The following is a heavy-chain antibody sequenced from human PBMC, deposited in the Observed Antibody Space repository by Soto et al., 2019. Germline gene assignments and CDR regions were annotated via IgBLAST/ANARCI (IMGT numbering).Heavy chain of an antibody. D-gene: IGHD2-2*01. Sequence: QVQLQQWGAGLLKPSETLSLTCAVYGGSFSVYYWSWIRQPPGKGLEWIGEINHSGSTNYNPSLKSRVTISVDTSKNQFSLKLSSVTAADTAVYYCARGGYCSSTSCYVQNWFDPWGQGTLVTVSS. CDR1: GGSFSVYY. CDR2: INHSGST. V-gene: IGHV4-34*01. J-gene: IGHJ5*02. CDR3: ARGGYCSSTSCYVQNWFDP.